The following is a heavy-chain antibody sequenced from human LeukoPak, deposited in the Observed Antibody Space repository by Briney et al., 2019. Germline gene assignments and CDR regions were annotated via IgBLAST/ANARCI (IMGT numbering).Heavy chain of an antibody. CDR3: ARGWQTNLFDP. J-gene: IGHJ5*02. Sequence: SETLSLTCTVSGGSISSYYWSWIRQPPGKGLEWIGYIYYSGSTDYNPSLKSRVTISVDTSKNQFSLKLSSVTAADTAVYYCARGWQTNLFDPWGQGTLDTVSS. CDR2: IYYSGST. CDR1: GGSISSYY. V-gene: IGHV4-59*01.